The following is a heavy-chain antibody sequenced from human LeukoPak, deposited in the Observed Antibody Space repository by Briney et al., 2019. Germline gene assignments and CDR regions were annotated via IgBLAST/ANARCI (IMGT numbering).Heavy chain of an antibody. V-gene: IGHV1-2*02. Sequence: ASVKVSCKASGYTFTGYYMHWVRQAPGQGLEWMGWINPNSGGTNYAQKFQGRVTITADKSTSTAYMELSSLRSEDTAVYYCARGNTAMVFFDYWGQGTLVTVSS. D-gene: IGHD5-18*01. CDR2: INPNSGGT. J-gene: IGHJ4*02. CDR1: GYTFTGYY. CDR3: ARGNTAMVFFDY.